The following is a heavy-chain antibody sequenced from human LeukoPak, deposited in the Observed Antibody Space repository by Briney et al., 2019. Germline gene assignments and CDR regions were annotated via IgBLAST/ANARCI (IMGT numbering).Heavy chain of an antibody. Sequence: GSLRLSCAASGLSFSSQAMTWVRQAPGKGLEWVSGMGGSGDHIYYADSVKGRFTISRDNSRDTLYLQMNRLRAEDTAIYYCAKVPGDHIGSGRSGYWGQGTLVTVSS. CDR3: AKVPGDHIGSGRSGY. CDR1: GLSFSSQA. V-gene: IGHV3-23*01. D-gene: IGHD3-10*01. J-gene: IGHJ4*02. CDR2: MGGSGDHI.